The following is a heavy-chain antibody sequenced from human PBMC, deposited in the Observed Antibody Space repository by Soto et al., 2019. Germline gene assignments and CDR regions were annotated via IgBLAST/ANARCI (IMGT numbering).Heavy chain of an antibody. CDR2: IYYTGRT. CDR3: ARGGSSSPEYFDF. V-gene: IGHV4-30-4*01. J-gene: IGHJ4*02. D-gene: IGHD2-15*01. Sequence: TSETLSLTCTVSGGSISSDDYYWTWIRQPPGEGLEWIGYIYYTGRTSSTPSLESRITISIDTSKNQFSLNLNSVSAADTAVYYCARGGSSSPEYFDFWGPGTLVTVSS. CDR1: GGSISSDDYY.